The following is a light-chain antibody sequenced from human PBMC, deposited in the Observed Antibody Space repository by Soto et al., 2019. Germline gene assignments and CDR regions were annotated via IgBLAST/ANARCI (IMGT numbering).Light chain of an antibody. J-gene: IGKJ5*01. CDR2: GVS. CDR3: QQRSNWQIT. V-gene: IGKV3-15*01. Sequence: IVMTQSPATLSVSPWETATLSCRASQSVAGNLAWYQQKPGQPPRLLIYGVSTRATGVPARFSGSGSGTDFTLTISSLEPEDFAVYYCQQRSNWQITFGQGTRLEIK. CDR1: QSVAGN.